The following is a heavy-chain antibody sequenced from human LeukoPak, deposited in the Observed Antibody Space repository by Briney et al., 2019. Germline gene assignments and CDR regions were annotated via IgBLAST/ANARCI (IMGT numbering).Heavy chain of an antibody. D-gene: IGHD3-16*01. CDR3: ARDLLRGGSFDY. V-gene: IGHV3-30-3*01. CDR1: GFIFSTYA. Sequence: GRSLRLSCAASGFIFSTYAMQWVRQAGGKVRGRVAVILSERSNKFYADSVEGRFTISRDNSENALYLQMNSLRAEDTAVYYCARDLLRGGSFDYWGQGTLVSVSS. CDR2: ILSERSNK. J-gene: IGHJ4*02.